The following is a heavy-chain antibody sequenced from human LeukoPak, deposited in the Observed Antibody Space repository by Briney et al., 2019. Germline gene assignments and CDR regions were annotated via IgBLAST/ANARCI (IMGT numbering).Heavy chain of an antibody. CDR2: INHNGST. J-gene: IGHJ4*02. Sequence: SETLSLTCAVYGGSFSGYHWSWLRQPPGKGLEWLGEINHNGSTNYNPSLKSRVTISVDTSKNQFSLKLSSVTAADTAVYYCASTRFRYYFDHWGQGTLVTVSS. CDR1: GGSFSGYH. D-gene: IGHD3-3*01. V-gene: IGHV4-34*01. CDR3: ASTRFRYYFDH.